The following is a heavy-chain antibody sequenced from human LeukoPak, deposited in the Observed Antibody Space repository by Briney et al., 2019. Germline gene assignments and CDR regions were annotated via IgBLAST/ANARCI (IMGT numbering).Heavy chain of an antibody. V-gene: IGHV4-59*01. CDR3: ARDTRSYDTSGYYYFDY. CDR1: GASTTSYY. J-gene: IGHJ4*02. CDR2: IYSDGTT. Sequence: SETLSLTCSVSGASTTSYYWNWIRQAPGKGLEWIGYIYSDGTTSYSPSFRSRVTISIDTSRNQFSLKLSSVTAADAAVYYCARDTRSYDTSGYYYFDYWGQGALVTVSS. D-gene: IGHD3-22*01.